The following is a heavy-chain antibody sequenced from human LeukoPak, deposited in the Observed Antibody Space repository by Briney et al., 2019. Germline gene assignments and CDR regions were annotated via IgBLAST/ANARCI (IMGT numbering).Heavy chain of an antibody. D-gene: IGHD1-26*01. Sequence: SETLSLTCNVSGGSVSGNSPSGYYWSWIRQAPGRGLEYIGHVYHSGSANYGPSLRGRVTISLDTSKNQFSLEVTALTAADTAVYYCASEIVRVNSWGQGSLVTVSS. V-gene: IGHV4-61*08. CDR3: ASEIVRVNS. J-gene: IGHJ4*02. CDR1: GGSVSGNSPSGYY. CDR2: VYHSGSA.